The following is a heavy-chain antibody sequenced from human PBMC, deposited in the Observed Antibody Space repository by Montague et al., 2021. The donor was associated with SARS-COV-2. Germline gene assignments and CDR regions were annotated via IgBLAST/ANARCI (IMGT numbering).Heavy chain of an antibody. Sequence: SETLSLTCAVYGGSFSDYQWTWIRQSPGKGLEWIGQINDTGTTKYNPSLKSRVTLLVDPSKKQFSLNLTSVTAADTAVYYCARGAPGTWGQGTRVTVSS. J-gene: IGHJ5*02. D-gene: IGHD6-13*01. CDR3: ARGAPGT. CDR1: GGSFSDYQ. CDR2: INDTGTT. V-gene: IGHV4-34*01.